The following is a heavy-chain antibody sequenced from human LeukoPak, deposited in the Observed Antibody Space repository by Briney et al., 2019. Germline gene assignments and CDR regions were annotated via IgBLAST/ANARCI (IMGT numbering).Heavy chain of an antibody. CDR1: GYTFTSYD. CDR2: MNPNSGNT. CDR3: ARVYSYDFWSGYFRYGMDV. V-gene: IGHV1-8*01. Sequence: GASVKVSCKASGYTFTSYDINWVRQATGQGLEWMGWMNPNSGNTGYAQKFQGRATMTRNTSISTAYMELSSLRSEDTAVYYCARVYSYDFWSGYFRYGMDVWGQGTTVTVSS. J-gene: IGHJ6*02. D-gene: IGHD3-3*01.